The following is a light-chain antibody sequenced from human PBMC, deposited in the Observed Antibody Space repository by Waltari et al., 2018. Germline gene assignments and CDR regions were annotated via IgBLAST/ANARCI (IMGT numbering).Light chain of an antibody. Sequence: QSALTQPASVSGSPGQSITISCTGTRSAVGSYNLVSWYQQHPGKAPKLMIYEGSKRPSGVSNRFSGSKSGNTASLRISGLQAEDEADYYCCSYAGSSTFEVFGGGTKLTVL. CDR3: CSYAGSSTFEV. V-gene: IGLV2-23*03. J-gene: IGLJ2*01. CDR2: EGS. CDR1: RSAVGSYNL.